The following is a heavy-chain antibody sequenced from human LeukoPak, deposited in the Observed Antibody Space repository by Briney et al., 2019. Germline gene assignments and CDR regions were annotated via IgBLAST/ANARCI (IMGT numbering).Heavy chain of an antibody. CDR2: ISSSSSYI. V-gene: IGHV3-21*01. D-gene: IGHD5-18*01. Sequence: SGGSLRLSCEASGFTFSSYSMNWVRQAPGKGLEWVSSISSSSSYIYYADSVKGRFTISRDNAKNSLYLQMNSLKAEDTAVYYCARDRGYSYRLDYWGQGTLVTVSS. CDR1: GFTFSSYS. J-gene: IGHJ4*02. CDR3: ARDRGYSYRLDY.